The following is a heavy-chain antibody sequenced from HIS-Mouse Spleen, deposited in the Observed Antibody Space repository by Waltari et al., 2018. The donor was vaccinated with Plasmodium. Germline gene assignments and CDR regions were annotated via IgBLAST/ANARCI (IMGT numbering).Heavy chain of an antibody. D-gene: IGHD6-13*01. V-gene: IGHV1-2*02. CDR2: INPNRGGT. Sequence: QVQLVQSGAEVKKPGASVKVSCKASGYTFTGYYMHWVRQAPGQGLEWMGGINPNRGGTNYAQKVQGRVTMTRDTSISTAYMELSRLRSDDTAVYYCARDLAAAGHFDYWGQGTLVTVSS. CDR1: GYTFTGYY. J-gene: IGHJ4*02. CDR3: ARDLAAAGHFDY.